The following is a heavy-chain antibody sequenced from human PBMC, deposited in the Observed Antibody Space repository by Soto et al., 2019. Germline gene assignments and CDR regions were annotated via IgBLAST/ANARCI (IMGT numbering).Heavy chain of an antibody. CDR2: IFANGHT. CDR3: VASLAASGLNWLDP. J-gene: IGHJ5*02. D-gene: IGHD6-13*01. Sequence: QLQLQESGPGLVKASETLSLTCIVSGGSISEKYWNWVRQPPGKGLEWIWLIFANGHTDYNPSLKSRVTMSVDASKNQFSLRLTSMTDADTAVYYCVASLAASGLNWLDPWGRGTMVTVSS. CDR1: GGSISEKY. V-gene: IGHV4-4*07.